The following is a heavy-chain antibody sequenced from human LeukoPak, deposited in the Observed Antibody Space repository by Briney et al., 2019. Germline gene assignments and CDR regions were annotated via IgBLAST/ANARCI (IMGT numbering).Heavy chain of an antibody. CDR1: GGSISSGNYF. V-gene: IGHV4-61*02. CDR2: IYTSGST. Sequence: SQTLSLTCTVSGGSISSGNYFWSWIRQPVGKGLEWIGRIYTSGSTNYNPSLKSRVTISVDTSKNQFSLKLSSVTAADTAVYYCAREPERYFDLWGRGTLVTVSS. J-gene: IGHJ2*01. D-gene: IGHD1-14*01. CDR3: AREPERYFDL.